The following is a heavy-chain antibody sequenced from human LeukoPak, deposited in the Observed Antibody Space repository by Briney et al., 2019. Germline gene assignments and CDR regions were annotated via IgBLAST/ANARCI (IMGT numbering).Heavy chain of an antibody. D-gene: IGHD3-10*01. CDR3: ARVTSYYYGSGRLNLDY. J-gene: IGHJ4*02. CDR1: GGSFSGYY. CDR2: INHSGST. Sequence: SETLSLTCAVYGGSFSGYYWSWIRQPPGKGLEWIGEINHSGSTNYNPSLKSRVTISVDTSKNQFSLKLSSVTAADTAVYYCARVTSYYYGSGRLNLDYWGQGTLVTVSS. V-gene: IGHV4-34*01.